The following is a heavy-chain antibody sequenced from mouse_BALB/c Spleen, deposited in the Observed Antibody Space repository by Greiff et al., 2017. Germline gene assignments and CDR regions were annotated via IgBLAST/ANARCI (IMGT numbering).Heavy chain of an antibody. V-gene: IGHV5-6-3*01. CDR2: INSNGGST. D-gene: IGHD1-1*01. CDR3: ARPYYYGSSYKDYYAMDY. J-gene: IGHJ4*01. Sequence: DVKLVESGGGLVQPGGSLKLSCAASGFTFSSYGMSWVRQTPDKRLELVATINSNGGSTYYPDSVKGRFTISRDNAKNTLYLQMSSLKSEDTAMYYCARPYYYGSSYKDYYAMDYWGQGTSVTVSS. CDR1: GFTFSSYG.